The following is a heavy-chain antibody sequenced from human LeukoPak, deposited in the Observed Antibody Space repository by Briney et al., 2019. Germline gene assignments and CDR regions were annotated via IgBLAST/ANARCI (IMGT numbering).Heavy chain of an antibody. CDR1: GGSISSSSYY. D-gene: IGHD6-13*01. CDR3: ASYIAAAYGMDV. V-gene: IGHV4-39*01. CDR2: IYYSGST. Sequence: SETLSLTCTVSGGSISSSSYYWGWIRQPPGTGLEWIGSIYYSGSTYYNPSLKSRVTISVDTSKNQFSLKLSSVTAADTAVYYCASYIAAAYGMDVWGQGTTVTVSS. J-gene: IGHJ6*02.